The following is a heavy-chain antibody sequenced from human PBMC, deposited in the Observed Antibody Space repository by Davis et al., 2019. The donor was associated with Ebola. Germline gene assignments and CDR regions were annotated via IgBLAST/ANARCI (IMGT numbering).Heavy chain of an antibody. CDR2: INPNSGGT. Sequence: AASVKVSCKASGYTFTGYYMHWVRQAPGQGLEWMGWINPNSGGTNYAQKFQGWVTMTRDTSTSTVYMELSSLRSEDTAVYYCARGGTRANWFDPWGQGTLVTVSS. CDR1: GYTFTGYY. CDR3: ARGGTRANWFDP. V-gene: IGHV1-2*04. D-gene: IGHD3-10*01. J-gene: IGHJ5*02.